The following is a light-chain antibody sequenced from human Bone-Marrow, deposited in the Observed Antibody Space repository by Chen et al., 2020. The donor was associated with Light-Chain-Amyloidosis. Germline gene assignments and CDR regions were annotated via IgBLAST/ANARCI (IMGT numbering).Light chain of an antibody. CDR2: DVS. J-gene: IGLJ3*02. CDR1: SSDVGGYNY. CDR3: SSYTSSSRWV. V-gene: IGLV2-14*01. Sequence: QSALTQPASVSGSTGQSITISCTGTSSDVGGYNYVSWYQQHPGKAPKLMIFDVSNRPSGVSSRFSGSKSDNTASLTISGLQAEDEADYYCSSYTSSSRWVFGGGTKLTVL.